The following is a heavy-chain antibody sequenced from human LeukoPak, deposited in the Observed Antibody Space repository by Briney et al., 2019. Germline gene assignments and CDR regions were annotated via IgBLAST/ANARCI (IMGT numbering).Heavy chain of an antibody. Sequence: GESLKISCKSSGYSFTNYWIAWVRQMPGKGLEWMGIIYPGDSDIRYSPSFQGQVTISADKSISTAYLQWNSLKASDTAIYYCARRRGYTSSWYDYWGQGTLVTVSS. CDR3: ARRRGYTSSWYDY. J-gene: IGHJ4*02. D-gene: IGHD6-13*01. CDR1: GYSFTNYW. CDR2: IYPGDSDI. V-gene: IGHV5-51*01.